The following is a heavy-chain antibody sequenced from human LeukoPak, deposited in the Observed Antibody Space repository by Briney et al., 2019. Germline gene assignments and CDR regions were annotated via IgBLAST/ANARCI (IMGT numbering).Heavy chain of an antibody. CDR1: GFTFSDSA. CDR3: TRHLIGSTPFDY. Sequence: GGSLRLSCAASGFTFSDSALHWVRQASGKGLEWVGRIRSKPNSYATAYTASVKGRFTISRDDSKNMAYLQMNSLNTEDTAMYYCTRHLIGSTPFDYWGQGTLVSVSS. J-gene: IGHJ4*02. D-gene: IGHD2-15*01. CDR2: IRSKPNSYAT. V-gene: IGHV3-73*01.